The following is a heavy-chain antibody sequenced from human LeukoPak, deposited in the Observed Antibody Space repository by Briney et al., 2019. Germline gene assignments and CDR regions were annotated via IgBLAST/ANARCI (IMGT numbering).Heavy chain of an antibody. D-gene: IGHD2-2*01. V-gene: IGHV1-2*04. CDR2: IDPNSGGT. CDR1: GYTFTDHY. CDR3: ARRYCSGTSCYLDF. Sequence: ASVKVSCKASGYTFTDHYMHWVRQAPGQGLEWMGWIDPNSGGTNYAQKFQGCVTMTRDTSISTAYMDLSSLTSDDTAVYYCARRYCSGTSCYLDFWGQGTLVTVSS. J-gene: IGHJ4*02.